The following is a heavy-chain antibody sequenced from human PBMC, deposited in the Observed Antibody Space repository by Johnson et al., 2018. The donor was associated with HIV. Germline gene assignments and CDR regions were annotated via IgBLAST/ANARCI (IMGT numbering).Heavy chain of an antibody. J-gene: IGHJ3*02. CDR2: IAYDVSNK. D-gene: IGHD3-22*01. CDR1: GFTFSSYG. V-gene: IGHV3-33*05. Sequence: QMLLVESGGGVVQPGRSLRLSCAASGFTFSSYGMHWVRQAQGKGLECVAVIAYDVSNKYYADSVKGRFTISRDNSKNTLYLQMNRLRAEDTAVYYCARESDSSGYYSDAFDIWGQGTMVTVSS. CDR3: ARESDSSGYYSDAFDI.